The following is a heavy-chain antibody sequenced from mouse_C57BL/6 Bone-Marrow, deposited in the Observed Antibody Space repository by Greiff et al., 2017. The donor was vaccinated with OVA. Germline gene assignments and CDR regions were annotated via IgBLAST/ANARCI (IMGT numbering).Heavy chain of an antibody. Sequence: VQLQQPGAELVKPGASVKMSCKASGYTFTSYWITWVKQRPGQGLEWIGDIYPGSGSTNYNEKFKSKATLTVDTSSSTAYMQLSSLTSEDSAVYYCARCGGSSYVGYFDVWGTGTTVTVSS. J-gene: IGHJ1*03. CDR3: ARCGGSSYVGYFDV. CDR1: GYTFTSYW. D-gene: IGHD1-1*01. CDR2: IYPGSGST. V-gene: IGHV1-55*01.